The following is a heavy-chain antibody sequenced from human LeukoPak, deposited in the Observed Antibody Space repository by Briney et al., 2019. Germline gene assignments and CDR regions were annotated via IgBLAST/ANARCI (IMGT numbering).Heavy chain of an antibody. Sequence: SETLSLTCTVSGGSISSSNYNWGWIRQPPGKGLEWIGEINHSGSTNYNPSLKSRVTISVDTSKNQFSLKLSSVTAADTAVYYCARVYSSEVGNFDYWGQGTLVTVSS. J-gene: IGHJ4*02. V-gene: IGHV4-39*07. CDR3: ARVYSSEVGNFDY. CDR2: INHSGST. CDR1: GGSISSSNYN. D-gene: IGHD6-19*01.